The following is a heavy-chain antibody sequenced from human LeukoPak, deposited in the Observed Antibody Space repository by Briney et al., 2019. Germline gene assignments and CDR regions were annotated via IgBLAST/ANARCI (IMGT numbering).Heavy chain of an antibody. Sequence: KPGGSLRLSCAASGFAFSAYSMNWVRQAPGKGLEWVSSISSSSSYIYYADSAKGRFTISRDNAKNSLYLQINSLRAEDTAVYYCARTVTAYDYWGQGTLVTVSS. CDR3: ARTVTAYDY. V-gene: IGHV3-21*01. D-gene: IGHD4-17*01. CDR1: GFAFSAYS. CDR2: ISSSSSYI. J-gene: IGHJ4*02.